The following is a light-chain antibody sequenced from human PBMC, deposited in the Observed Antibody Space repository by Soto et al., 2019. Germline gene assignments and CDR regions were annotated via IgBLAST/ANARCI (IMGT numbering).Light chain of an antibody. Sequence: QSVLTQPPSVSAAPGQKVTISCSGSNSNIGNNFVSWYQQLPGTAPKLLIYDNIKRPSGIPDRFSGSKSGTSATLGITGLQTGDEADYYCATWDTSLSGQLFGGGTQLTVL. V-gene: IGLV1-51*01. J-gene: IGLJ3*02. CDR1: NSNIGNNF. CDR2: DNI. CDR3: ATWDTSLSGQL.